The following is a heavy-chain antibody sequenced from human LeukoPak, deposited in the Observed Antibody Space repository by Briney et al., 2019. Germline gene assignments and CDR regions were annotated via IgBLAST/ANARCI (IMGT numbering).Heavy chain of an antibody. D-gene: IGHD3-10*02. V-gene: IGHV3-48*03. J-gene: IGHJ6*04. CDR1: GFTFSSYE. Sequence: GGSLRLSCAASGFTFSSYEMNWVRQAPGKGLEWVSYVSSSGSTIYYADSVKGRFTISRDNAKNSLYLQMSSLRAEDTAVYYCAELGITMIGGVWGKGTTVTISS. CDR2: VSSSGSTI. CDR3: AELGITMIGGV.